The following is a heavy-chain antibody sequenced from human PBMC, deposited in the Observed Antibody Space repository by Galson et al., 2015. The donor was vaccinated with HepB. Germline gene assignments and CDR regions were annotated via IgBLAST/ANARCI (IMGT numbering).Heavy chain of an antibody. CDR1: GFTFSSYW. J-gene: IGHJ4*02. CDR3: AKADAFVVVTHFDY. CDR2: ISGSGDNT. Sequence: SLRLSCAASGFTFSSYWMSWVHQAPGKGLEWVSAISGSGDNTYYADSVKGRFTISRDNSKNTLYLQMNSLRAEDTAVYYCAKADAFVVVTHFDYWGQGTLVAVSS. V-gene: IGHV3-23*01. D-gene: IGHD2-21*02.